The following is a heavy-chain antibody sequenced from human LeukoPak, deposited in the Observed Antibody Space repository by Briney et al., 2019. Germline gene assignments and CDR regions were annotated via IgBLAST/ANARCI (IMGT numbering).Heavy chain of an antibody. J-gene: IGHJ3*02. CDR1: GASISSSNYY. V-gene: IGHV4-39*02. CDR3: ARDSSIQYDSSGYFSRGFDI. Sequence: SETPSLTCTVSGASISSSNYYWGWIRQPPGKGLEWIASIYYSGSTSYNPSLKSRVTISVDTSKNQFSLKVSSVTAADTAVYYCARDSSIQYDSSGYFSRGFDIWGQGTMVSVSS. D-gene: IGHD3-22*01. CDR2: IYYSGST.